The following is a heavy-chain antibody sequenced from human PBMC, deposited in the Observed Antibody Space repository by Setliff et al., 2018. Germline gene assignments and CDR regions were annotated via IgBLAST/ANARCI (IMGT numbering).Heavy chain of an antibody. J-gene: IGHJ4*02. Sequence: GGSLRLSCAASGFTFNTYAMSWVRQPPGEGLEWVAFVQFDGSNKYYADSVRGRFTISRDNSKNTVYLQMNNLRPEDTAVYYCAKELIEVMMTGLEFWGQGTMVTVSS. CDR2: VQFDGSNK. D-gene: IGHD3-22*01. V-gene: IGHV3-30*02. CDR1: GFTFNTYA. CDR3: AKELIEVMMTGLEF.